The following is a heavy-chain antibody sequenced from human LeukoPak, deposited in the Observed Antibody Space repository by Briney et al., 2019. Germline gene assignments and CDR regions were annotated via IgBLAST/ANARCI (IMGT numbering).Heavy chain of an antibody. J-gene: IGHJ4*02. D-gene: IGHD1-7*01. Sequence: GGSLRLSCAASGFTFSSYWMSWVRQAPGKGLEWLANIKQDGTEKNYLNSVKGRFTISRDNAKNSLYLQMNSLRAEDTAVYYCAKDGKTRNWNYFQAKPVYWGQGTLVTVSS. V-gene: IGHV3-7*01. CDR2: IKQDGTEK. CDR3: AKDGKTRNWNYFQAKPVY. CDR1: GFTFSSYW.